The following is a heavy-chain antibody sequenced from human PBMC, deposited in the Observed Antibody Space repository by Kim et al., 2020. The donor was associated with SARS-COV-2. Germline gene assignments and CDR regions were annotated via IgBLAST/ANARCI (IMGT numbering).Heavy chain of an antibody. CDR3: ARTVTIFVVVAWFDP. D-gene: IGHD3-3*01. J-gene: IGHJ5*02. CDR2: IKQDGREK. CDR1: GFTFSSYW. V-gene: IGHV3-7*01. Sequence: GGSLRLSCAASGFTFSSYWMSWVRQAPGKGLEWVANIKQDGREKYYVDSVKGRFTISRDNAKNSLYLQMNSLRAEDTAVYYWARTVTIFVVVAWFDPWGQGTLVTVSS.